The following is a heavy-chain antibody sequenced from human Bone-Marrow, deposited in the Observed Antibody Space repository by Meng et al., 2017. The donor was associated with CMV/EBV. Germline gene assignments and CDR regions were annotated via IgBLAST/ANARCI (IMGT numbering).Heavy chain of an antibody. V-gene: IGHV4-39*07. CDR2: IYYSGST. CDR3: AREPNLNYYDSSGYRTRNWFDP. D-gene: IGHD3-22*01. Sequence: WGWIGQPPGRGLGWIGSIYYSGSTYYHPSLKSRVTISVDTSKNQFSLKLSSVTAADTAVYYCAREPNLNYYDSSGYRTRNWFDPWGQGTLVTVSS. J-gene: IGHJ5*02.